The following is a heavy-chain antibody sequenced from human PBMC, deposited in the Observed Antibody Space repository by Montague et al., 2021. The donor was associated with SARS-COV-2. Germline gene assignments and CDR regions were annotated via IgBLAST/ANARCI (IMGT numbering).Heavy chain of an antibody. CDR1: GGFISSYY. J-gene: IGHJ6*02. D-gene: IGHD3-10*01. V-gene: IGHV4-59*01. CDR2: IYYSGST. Sequence: SETLSLTCTVSGGFISSYYWSWIRQPPGKGLEWIGYIYYSGSTNYNPSLKSRVTISVDTSKNQFSLKLSSVTAADTAVYYCAREGSRRGYYYYGMDVWGQGTTVTVSS. CDR3: AREGSRRGYYYYGMDV.